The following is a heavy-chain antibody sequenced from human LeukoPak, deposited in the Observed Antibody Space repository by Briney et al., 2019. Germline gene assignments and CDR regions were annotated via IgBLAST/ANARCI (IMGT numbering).Heavy chain of an antibody. V-gene: IGHV6-1*01. J-gene: IGHJ4*02. Sequence: SQTLSLTCAISGDSVSNNSAAWNWIRQSPSRGLEWLGRTYYKSKWYHGYAMSVKSRLIINPDTSKNQVSLQLNSVTPEDSAVYFCARGQAQFDFWGQGTLVTVSS. CDR2: TYYKSKWYH. CDR1: GDSVSNNSAA. CDR3: ARGQAQFDF.